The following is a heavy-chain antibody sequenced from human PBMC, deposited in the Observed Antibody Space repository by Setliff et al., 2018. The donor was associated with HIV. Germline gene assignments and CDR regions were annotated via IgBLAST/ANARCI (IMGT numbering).Heavy chain of an antibody. Sequence: GGSLRLSCSASGFTFSSYGMHWVRQAPGKGLEWVAFIRYDGSNKYYADSVKGRSTISRDNSKNTVYLQMNSLRPEDTALYYCARDRIRGYSGYDSLSFDYWGQGTLVTVSS. CDR1: GFTFSSYG. J-gene: IGHJ4*02. D-gene: IGHD5-12*01. CDR2: IRYDGSNK. CDR3: ARDRIRGYSGYDSLSFDY. V-gene: IGHV3-30*02.